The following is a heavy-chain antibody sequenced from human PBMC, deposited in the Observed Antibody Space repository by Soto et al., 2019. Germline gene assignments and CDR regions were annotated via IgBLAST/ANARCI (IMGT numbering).Heavy chain of an antibody. CDR1: GGTFSSYA. CDR2: IIPIFGTA. CDR3: ASRSSCGGDCSGVGYYYYGMDV. Sequence: SVKVSCKASGGTFSSYAISWVRQAPGQGLEWMGGIIPIFGTANYAQKFQGRVTITADESTSTAYMELSSLRSEDTAVYYCASRSSCGGDCSGVGYYYYGMDVWGQGTTVTVSS. V-gene: IGHV1-69*13. J-gene: IGHJ6*02. D-gene: IGHD2-21*02.